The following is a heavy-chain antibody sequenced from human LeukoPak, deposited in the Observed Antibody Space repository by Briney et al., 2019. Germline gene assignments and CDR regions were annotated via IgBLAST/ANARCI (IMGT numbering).Heavy chain of an antibody. CDR1: GFTFSSYS. D-gene: IGHD2-21*02. J-gene: IGHJ4*02. CDR2: ISSSSSYI. Sequence: PGGSLRLSCAASGFTFSSYSMNWVRQAPGKGLEWVSSISSSSSYIYYADSVKGRFTISKDNAKNSLYLQMNSLRAEDTAVYYCARGPNPQYCGGDCYSPGVGYWGQGTLVTVSS. CDR3: ARGPNPQYCGGDCYSPGVGY. V-gene: IGHV3-21*01.